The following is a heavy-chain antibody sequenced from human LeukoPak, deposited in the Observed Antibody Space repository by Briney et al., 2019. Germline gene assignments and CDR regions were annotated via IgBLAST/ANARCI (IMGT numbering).Heavy chain of an antibody. J-gene: IGHJ5*02. D-gene: IGHD3-3*01. CDR3: ARGGRGRGGTIFGVVANWFDP. V-gene: IGHV4-34*01. CDR2: INHSGST. Sequence: SETLSLTCAVYGGSFSGYYWSWIRQPPGKGLEWFGEINHSGSTNYNPSLKSRVTISVDTSKNQFSLKLSSVTAADTAVYYCARGGRGRGGTIFGVVANWFDPWGQGTLVTVSS. CDR1: GGSFSGYY.